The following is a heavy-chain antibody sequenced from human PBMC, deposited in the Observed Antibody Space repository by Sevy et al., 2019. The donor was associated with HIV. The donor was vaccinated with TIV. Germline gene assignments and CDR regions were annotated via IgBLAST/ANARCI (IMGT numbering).Heavy chain of an antibody. V-gene: IGHV4-59*01. D-gene: IGHD3-22*01. CDR3: ARVGYYYDSSGYYDYFDY. CDR1: GGSTSSYY. Sequence: SETLSLTCTVSGGSTSSYYWSWIRQPPGKGLEWIGYIYYSGSTNYNPSLKSRVTISVDTSKNQFSLKLSSVTAADTAVYYCARVGYYYDSSGYYDYFDYWGQGTLVTVSS. J-gene: IGHJ4*02. CDR2: IYYSGST.